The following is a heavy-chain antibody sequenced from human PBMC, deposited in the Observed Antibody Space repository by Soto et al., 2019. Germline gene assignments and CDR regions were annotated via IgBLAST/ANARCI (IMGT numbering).Heavy chain of an antibody. CDR2: ISYDGSDK. CDR3: ARGPSYSDSYFDH. CDR1: GGNFNSYG. Sequence: GGSLRLSCAASGGNFNSYGMHWVRQATGKGLEWVAVISYDGSDKYYADSVKGRFTISRDNSKNTLYLQMNSLRAEDTAVYYCARGPSYSDSYFDHWGQGTLVTVSS. J-gene: IGHJ4*02. D-gene: IGHD4-17*01. V-gene: IGHV3-30*03.